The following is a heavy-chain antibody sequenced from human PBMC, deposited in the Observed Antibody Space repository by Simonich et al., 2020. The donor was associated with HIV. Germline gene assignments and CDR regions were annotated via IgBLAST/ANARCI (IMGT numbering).Heavy chain of an antibody. Sequence: EVQLVESGGGLVQPGGSLRLSCAASGFTFSSYEMNWVRQAPWNGMEWISYISSSGFTIHYADSVKGRFTISRDNTKNSLYLQMNSLRVEDTAVYFCVRESLGLDYWGQGTLVTVSS. CDR2: ISSSGFTI. CDR3: VRESLGLDY. CDR1: GFTFSSYE. J-gene: IGHJ4*02. V-gene: IGHV3-48*03.